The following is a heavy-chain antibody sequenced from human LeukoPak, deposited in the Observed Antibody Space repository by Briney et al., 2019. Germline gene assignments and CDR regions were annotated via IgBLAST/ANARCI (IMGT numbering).Heavy chain of an antibody. Sequence: PSETLSLPCSVSGDSIRSYYWSWIRQPAGKGLEWIGRCHTSGSTNYNPSLKTRVTMSVDTSKNQFSLRLSSVTAADTAVYYCAREGTYCSRTSCYDSFLDYWGQGTLVTVSS. D-gene: IGHD2-2*01. CDR2: CHTSGST. CDR3: AREGTYCSRTSCYDSFLDY. V-gene: IGHV4-4*07. J-gene: IGHJ4*02. CDR1: GDSIRSYY.